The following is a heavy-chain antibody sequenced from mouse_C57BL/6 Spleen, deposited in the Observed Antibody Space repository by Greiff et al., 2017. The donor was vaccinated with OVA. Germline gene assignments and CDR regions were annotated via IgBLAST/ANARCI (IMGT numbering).Heavy chain of an antibody. Sequence: EVQLQQSGPELVKPGASVKMSCKASGYTFTDYNMHWVKQSPGKSLEWIGYINPNNGGTSYNQKFKGKATLTVNKSSSTAYMELSSLTSEDSAVYYCARSYDCGGGCLDYWGQGTTLTVSS. CDR1: GYTFTDYN. CDR2: INPNNGGT. CDR3: ARSYDCGGGCLDY. D-gene: IGHD2-4*01. V-gene: IGHV1-22*01. J-gene: IGHJ2*01.